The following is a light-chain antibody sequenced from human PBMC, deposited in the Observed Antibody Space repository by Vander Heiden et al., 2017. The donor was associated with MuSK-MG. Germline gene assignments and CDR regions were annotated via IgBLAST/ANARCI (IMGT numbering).Light chain of an antibody. V-gene: IGLV2-8*01. J-gene: IGLJ1*01. CDR2: EVS. Sequence: QSALTQPPSASGSPGHSLTISCTGTSRDVGGYTYVSGYQQHPGQAPNIMIFEVSKRPSGVPDRFSGSKSGNTASLTVSGLQAEDEADYYCSSYAGSNTLYVFGTGTKVTVL. CDR3: SSYAGSNTLYV. CDR1: SRDVGGYTY.